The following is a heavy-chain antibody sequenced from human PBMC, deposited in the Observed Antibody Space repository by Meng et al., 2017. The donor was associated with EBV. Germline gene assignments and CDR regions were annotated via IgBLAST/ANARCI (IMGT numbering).Heavy chain of an antibody. Sequence: QAPREQWGAGLLKPSETLSLTCGLSGESFSGYYCSWVRQSPGKGLEWIGEVNHAGRTNFNPSLKSRVSISLDTSKNQFSLKLNSVTVADTAVYYCAEGRGTFDYWGRGTLVTVSS. CDR3: AEGRGTFDY. CDR2: VNHAGRT. V-gene: IGHV4-34*01. CDR1: GESFSGYY. J-gene: IGHJ4*02.